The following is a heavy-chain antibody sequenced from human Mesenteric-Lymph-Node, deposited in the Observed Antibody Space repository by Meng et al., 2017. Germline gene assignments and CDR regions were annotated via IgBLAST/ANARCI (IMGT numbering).Heavy chain of an antibody. CDR3: AKGGWLQHNIDY. CDR1: EFTLSNYA. Sequence: GGSLRLSCAASEFTLSNYAMSWVRQAPGKGLEWVSFSSGTGATTYFAESVKGRFTISRDNRRNTLYLEMNSLKVEDTAVYYCAKGGWLQHNIDYWGQGTLVTVSS. CDR2: SSGTGATT. D-gene: IGHD5-24*01. V-gene: IGHV3-23*01. J-gene: IGHJ4*02.